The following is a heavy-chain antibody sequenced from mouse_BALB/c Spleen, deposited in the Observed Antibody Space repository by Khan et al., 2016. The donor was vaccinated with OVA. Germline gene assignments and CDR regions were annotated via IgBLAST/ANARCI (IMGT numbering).Heavy chain of an antibody. CDR3: ARAPYGNFAY. Sequence: EVELVESGGGLVKPGGSLKLSCAASGFTFSTFAMPWVRQTPEKRLEWVATISSDGDYTYYPDNVTGRFTISRDNAKNTLYLQMSSLRSEDTAMYYCARAPYGNFAYWGQGTRVTVFA. CDR2: ISSDGDYT. V-gene: IGHV5-9-3*01. CDR1: GFTFSTFA. J-gene: IGHJ3*01. D-gene: IGHD2-1*01.